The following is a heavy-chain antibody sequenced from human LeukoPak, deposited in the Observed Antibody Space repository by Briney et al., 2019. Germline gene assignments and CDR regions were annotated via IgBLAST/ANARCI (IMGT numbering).Heavy chain of an antibody. D-gene: IGHD3-3*01. CDR2: IMKDGSER. V-gene: IGHV3-7*01. Sequence: GGSLRLSCAASGFSFRTYWMTWVRRAPGKGLEWVADIMKDGSERYYVDSVKGRFTISRDNAKNSVFLQMNSLRVEDTAVYYCSWSGEADWGQGTLVTVSS. CDR1: GFSFRTYW. J-gene: IGHJ4*02. CDR3: SWSGEAD.